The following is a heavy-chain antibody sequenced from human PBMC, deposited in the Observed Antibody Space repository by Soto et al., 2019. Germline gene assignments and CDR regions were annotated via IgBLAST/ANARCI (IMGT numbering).Heavy chain of an antibody. D-gene: IGHD3-22*01. V-gene: IGHV1-18*04. CDR3: ARAPSYYYDSSGFWPIDY. J-gene: IGHJ4*02. Sequence: RASVKVSCKASGYTFTSYGISWVRHAPGQGLEWMGWISAYNGNTNYAQKLQGRVTMTTDTSTSTAYMELRSLRSDDTAVYYCARAPSYYYDSSGFWPIDYWGQGTLVTVSS. CDR2: ISAYNGNT. CDR1: GYTFTSYG.